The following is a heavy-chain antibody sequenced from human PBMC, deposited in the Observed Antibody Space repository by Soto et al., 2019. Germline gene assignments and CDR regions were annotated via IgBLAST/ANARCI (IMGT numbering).Heavy chain of an antibody. J-gene: IGHJ3*02. V-gene: IGHV1-46*01. CDR3: ARVLYYGSGSYVGAFDI. CDR2: INPSGGST. Sequence: ASVKVSFKASGYTFTSYYMRWVRQAPGQGLEWMGIINPSGGSTSYAQKFQGRVTMTRDTSTSTVYMELSSLRSEDTAVYYCARVLYYGSGSYVGAFDIWGQGTMVTVSS. D-gene: IGHD3-10*01. CDR1: GYTFTSYY.